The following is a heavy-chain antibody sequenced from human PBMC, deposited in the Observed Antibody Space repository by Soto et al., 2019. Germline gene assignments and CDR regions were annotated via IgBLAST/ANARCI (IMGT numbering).Heavy chain of an antibody. V-gene: IGHV1-69*02. Sequence: SVKVSCKASGGTFSSYTISWVRQAPGQGLEWMGRIIPILGIANYAQKFQGRVTITADKSTSTAYMELSSLRSEDTAVYYCASEAGITMVRGVQSYFDYWGQGTLVTVSS. CDR3: ASEAGITMVRGVQSYFDY. D-gene: IGHD3-10*01. CDR1: GGTFSSYT. CDR2: IIPILGIA. J-gene: IGHJ4*02.